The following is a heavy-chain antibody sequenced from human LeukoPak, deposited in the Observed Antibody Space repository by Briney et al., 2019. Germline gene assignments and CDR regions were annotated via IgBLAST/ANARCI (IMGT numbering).Heavy chain of an antibody. D-gene: IGHD5-18*01. J-gene: IGHJ4*02. CDR2: ISSNGGST. CDR3: PRGIKVDTFYYFDD. V-gene: IGHV3-64*01. CDR1: GFTFSSYA. Sequence: QPGGSLRLSCAASGFTFSSYAMHWVRQAPGKRLEYVSAISSNGGSTYYATSVKGRFTISRDNSKNTLYLQMGSLRDEDMAVYYCPRGIKVDTFYYFDDWGQGTLVTVSS.